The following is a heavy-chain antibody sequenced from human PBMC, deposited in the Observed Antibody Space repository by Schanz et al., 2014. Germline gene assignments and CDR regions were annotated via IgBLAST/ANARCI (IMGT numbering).Heavy chain of an antibody. CDR1: GFTFSSHW. Sequence: VHLLESGGGLVEPGGSLRLSCAASGFTFSSHWMHWVRQDPGKGLVWVSAISGSGGSTYYADSVKGRFTISRDNSKNTLYLQMNSLRAEDTAVYYCAKGRFGELSAFDIWGQGTMVTVSS. V-gene: IGHV3-23*01. CDR3: AKGRFGELSAFDI. D-gene: IGHD3-10*01. CDR2: ISGSGGST. J-gene: IGHJ3*02.